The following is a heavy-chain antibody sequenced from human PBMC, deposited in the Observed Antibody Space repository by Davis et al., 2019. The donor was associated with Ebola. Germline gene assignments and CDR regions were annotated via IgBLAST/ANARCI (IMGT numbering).Heavy chain of an antibody. V-gene: IGHV3-23*01. D-gene: IGHD4-23*01. CDR2: SSDNGGRT. CDR3: ARDSTTVVSQKQFDY. J-gene: IGHJ4*02. CDR1: GFSFSSFA. Sequence: PGGSLRLSCAASGFSFSSFAMSWVRQAPGKGLEWVSASSDNGGRTYYADSVKGRFTISRDNAKNSLYLQMNSLRDEDTAVYYCARDSTTVVSQKQFDYWGQGTLVTVSS.